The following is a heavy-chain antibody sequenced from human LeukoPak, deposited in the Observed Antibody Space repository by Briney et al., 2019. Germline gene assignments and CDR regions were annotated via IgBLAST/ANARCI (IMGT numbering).Heavy chain of an antibody. CDR3: ARGIHYYDSSGYYSLQPLGDY. CDR1: GYTFTGYY. Sequence: ASVKVSCKASGYTFTGYYMHWVRQAPGQGLEWMGWISAYNGNTNYAQKFQGRVTMTTDTSTSTAYMELRSLRSDDTAVYYCARGIHYYDSSGYYSLQPLGDYWGQGSLVTASS. V-gene: IGHV1-18*04. J-gene: IGHJ4*02. CDR2: ISAYNGNT. D-gene: IGHD3-22*01.